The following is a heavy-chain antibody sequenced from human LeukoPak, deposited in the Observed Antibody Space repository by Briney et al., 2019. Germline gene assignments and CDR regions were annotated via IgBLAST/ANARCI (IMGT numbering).Heavy chain of an antibody. J-gene: IGHJ4*02. CDR2: IYSGDNT. V-gene: IGHV3-66*02. D-gene: IGHD3-16*01. CDR3: AGRRVLDASFDY. CDR1: GFTDSNNY. Sequence: PGGSLRLSCAASGFTDSNNYMSWVRQAPGKGLEWVSVIYSGDNTYYVESVKGRFTISRDNSKNTLFLQMNRLRAGDTAVYYCAGRRVLDASFDYWGQGTLVTVSS.